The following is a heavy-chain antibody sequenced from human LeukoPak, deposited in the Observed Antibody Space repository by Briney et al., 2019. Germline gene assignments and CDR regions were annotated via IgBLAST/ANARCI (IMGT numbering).Heavy chain of an antibody. D-gene: IGHD4-17*01. CDR3: ARVMTTVTTAYFDC. CDR2: INHSGST. Sequence: SETLSLTCAVYGGSFSGYYWSWIRQPPGKGLEWIGEINHSGSTNYNPSLKSRVTISVDKSKNQFSLKLSSVTAADTAVYYCARVMTTVTTAYFDCWGQGTLVTVSS. V-gene: IGHV4-34*01. J-gene: IGHJ4*02. CDR1: GGSFSGYY.